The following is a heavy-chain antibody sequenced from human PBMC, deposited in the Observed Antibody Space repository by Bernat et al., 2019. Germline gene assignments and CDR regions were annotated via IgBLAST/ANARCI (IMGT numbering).Heavy chain of an antibody. CDR1: GGSIRSGGYY. CDR3: ARDPDYRGYFDL. D-gene: IGHD4-17*01. V-gene: IGHV4-31*03. J-gene: IGHJ2*01. CDR2: IYYSGST. Sequence: VQLQESGPGLVKPSQTLSLTCTVSGGSIRSGGYYWSWIRQHPGKGLEWIGYIYYSGSTYYNPSLKSRVTISVDTSKNQFSLKLSSVTAADTAVYYCARDPDYRGYFDLWGRGTLVTVSS.